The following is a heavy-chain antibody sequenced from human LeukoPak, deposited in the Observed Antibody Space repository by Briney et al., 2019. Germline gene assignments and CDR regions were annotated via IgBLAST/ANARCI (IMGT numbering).Heavy chain of an antibody. D-gene: IGHD3-9*01. Sequence: GGTLRLSCAASGFTFSTFGFSWVRQAPGKGLEWVAAISVTGRWTYYADSVKGRFTISKDNSKDTLYLQMNSLRAEDTAIYFCAKDGLTGYYTAWFDSWGQGILVTVSS. J-gene: IGHJ5*01. CDR1: GFTFSTFG. V-gene: IGHV3-23*01. CDR2: ISVTGRWT. CDR3: AKDGLTGYYTAWFDS.